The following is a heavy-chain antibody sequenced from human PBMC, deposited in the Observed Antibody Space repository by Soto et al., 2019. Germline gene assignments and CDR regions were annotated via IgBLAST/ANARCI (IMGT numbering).Heavy chain of an antibody. CDR2: VSAYNGNT. V-gene: IGHV1-18*01. Sequence: GASVKVFCKASGYTFTDFGLIGVRQAPGQGPEWMGWVSAYNGNTNYAQKLQGRVTMTRDTSTSTAYMELRSLRSDGTAMYYCAREMPGYCSNSACLPGYWGQGTLVTVSS. J-gene: IGHJ4*02. CDR3: AREMPGYCSNSACLPGY. D-gene: IGHD2-2*03. CDR1: GYTFTDFG.